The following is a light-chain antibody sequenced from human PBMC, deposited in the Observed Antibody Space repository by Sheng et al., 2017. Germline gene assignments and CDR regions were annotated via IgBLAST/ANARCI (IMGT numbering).Light chain of an antibody. CDR2: KAS. Sequence: DIQMTQSPSTLSASVGDRVTITCRASQSISSWLAWYQQEPGRAPKLLIYKASSLESGVPSRFSGSGSGTEFTLTISGLQPDDFATYYCQQYKSSMYTFGQGTKLDI. CDR3: QQYKSSMYT. CDR1: QSISSW. V-gene: IGKV1-5*03. J-gene: IGKJ2*01.